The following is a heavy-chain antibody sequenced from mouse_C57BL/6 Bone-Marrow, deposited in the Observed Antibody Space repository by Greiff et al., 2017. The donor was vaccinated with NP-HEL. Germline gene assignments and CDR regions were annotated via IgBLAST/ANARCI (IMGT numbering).Heavy chain of an antibody. J-gene: IGHJ2*01. V-gene: IGHV1-4*01. D-gene: IGHD4-1*01. CDR1: GYTFTSYT. Sequence: VKLVESGAELARPGASVKMSCKASGYTFTSYTMHWVKQRPGQGLEWIGYINPSSGYTKYNQKFKDKATLTADKSSSTAYMQLSSLTSEDSAVYYCARWPGFFDYWGQGTTLTVSS. CDR3: ARWPGFFDY. CDR2: INPSSGYT.